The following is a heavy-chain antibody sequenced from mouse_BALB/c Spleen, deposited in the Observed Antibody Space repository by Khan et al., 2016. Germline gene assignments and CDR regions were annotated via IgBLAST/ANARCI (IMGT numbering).Heavy chain of an antibody. V-gene: IGHV3-6*02. CDR1: GYSITSGYY. CDR2: ISYDGSN. Sequence: EVQLQESGPGLVKPSQSLSLTCSVTGYSITSGYYWNWIRQFPGNKLEWMGYISYDGSNNYNPSLKNRISITRDTSKNQFFLKLNSVTTEDTATXYCASAWYFDYWGQGTTLTVSS. CDR3: ASAWYFDY. J-gene: IGHJ2*01.